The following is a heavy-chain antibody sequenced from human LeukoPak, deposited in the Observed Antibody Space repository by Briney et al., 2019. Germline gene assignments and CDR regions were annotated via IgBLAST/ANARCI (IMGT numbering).Heavy chain of an antibody. D-gene: IGHD5-18*01. CDR2: INAGNGNT. CDR1: GYTFTSYD. CDR3: ARDAGDTAIDY. V-gene: IGHV1-3*01. J-gene: IGHJ4*02. Sequence: ASVKVSCKPSGYTFTSYDMHWVRQAPGQRLEWMGWINAGNGNTKYSQKFQGRVTITRYTSASTGYMELSSLRSEDTAVYYCARDAGDTAIDYWGQGTLVTVPS.